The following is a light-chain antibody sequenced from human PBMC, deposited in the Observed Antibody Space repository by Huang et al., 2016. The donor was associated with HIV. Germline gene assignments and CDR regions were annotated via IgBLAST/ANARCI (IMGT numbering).Light chain of an antibody. CDR3: QQRSTWPPVT. CDR2: DAA. J-gene: IGKJ5*01. V-gene: IGKV3-11*01. CDR1: QTISNY. Sequence: EIVLTQSPATLSLSPGEKATLSCRASQTISNYLAWYQQRPGHPPRLLIYDAANRANGIPPRFSGRQSGTNFSLTISSLEPEDFAVYYCQQRSTWPPVTFGQGTRLEI.